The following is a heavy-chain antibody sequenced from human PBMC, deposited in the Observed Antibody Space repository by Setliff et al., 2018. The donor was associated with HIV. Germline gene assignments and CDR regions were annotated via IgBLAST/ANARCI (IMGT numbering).Heavy chain of an antibody. V-gene: IGHV3-15*01. CDR1: GFTFSKAW. D-gene: IGHD6-13*01. CDR2: IKSKSDGGTT. J-gene: IGHJ5*02. CDR3: ATLRQQLITGWFDP. Sequence: GGSLRLSCTASGFTFSKAWMSWVRQAPGKGLEWVGLIKSKSDGGTTENSTPVKGRFTISRDDSKNTLYLHMSSLRAEDTAVYYCATLRQQLITGWFDPWGQGTLVTVSS.